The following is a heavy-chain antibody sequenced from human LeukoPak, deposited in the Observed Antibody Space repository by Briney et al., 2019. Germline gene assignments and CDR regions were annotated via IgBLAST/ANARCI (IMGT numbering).Heavy chain of an antibody. CDR3: AREGVGNYYDSSGYYYVYFQH. CDR1: GYTFTGYY. V-gene: IGHV1-2*02. D-gene: IGHD3-22*01. CDR2: INPNSGGT. Sequence: ASVKVSCKASGYTFTGYYMHWVRQAPGQGLEWMRWINPNSGGTNYAQKFQGRVTMTRDTSISTAYMELSRLRSDDTAVYYCAREGVGNYYDSSGYYYVYFQHWGQGTLVTVSS. J-gene: IGHJ1*01.